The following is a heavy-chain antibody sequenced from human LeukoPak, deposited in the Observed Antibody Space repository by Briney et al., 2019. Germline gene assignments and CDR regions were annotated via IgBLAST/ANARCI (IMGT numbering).Heavy chain of an antibody. V-gene: IGHV1-2*02. J-gene: IGHJ4*02. Sequence: ASVKVSCKASGYTFTGYYMHWVRQAPGQGLEWMGWINPDSGDTNYAQKFQGRVTMTRDTSISTAYMELSRLRSDDTAVYYCASSSGGSSPLIDYWGQGTLVTVSS. CDR1: GYTFTGYY. D-gene: IGHD6-6*01. CDR3: ASSSGGSSPLIDY. CDR2: INPDSGDT.